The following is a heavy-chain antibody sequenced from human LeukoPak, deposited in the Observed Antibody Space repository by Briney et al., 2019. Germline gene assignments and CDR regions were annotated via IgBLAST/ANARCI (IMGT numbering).Heavy chain of an antibody. Sequence: GGSLRLSCAASGLTFSSHWMHWVRQAPGKGLVWVSRITNDGSSTTYADSVKGRFTISRDNAKNTLYLQVNNLRAEDTAVYYCARGPNSNWSGLDFWGQGTLLTVSS. CDR3: ARGPNSNWSGLDF. J-gene: IGHJ4*02. CDR1: GLTFSSHW. D-gene: IGHD6-6*01. CDR2: ITNDGSST. V-gene: IGHV3-74*01.